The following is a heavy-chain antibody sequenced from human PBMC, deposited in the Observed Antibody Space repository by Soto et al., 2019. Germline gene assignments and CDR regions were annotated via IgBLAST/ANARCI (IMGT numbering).Heavy chain of an antibody. Sequence: SETLSLTCAVYGGSFSGYYWSWIRQPPGKGLEWIGEINHSGSTNYNPSLKSRVTISVDTSKNQFSLKLSSVTAADTAVYYCARTLHTIDVDTAMVFAFDIWGQGTMVTVSS. V-gene: IGHV4-34*01. J-gene: IGHJ3*02. CDR3: ARTLHTIDVDTAMVFAFDI. CDR2: INHSGST. D-gene: IGHD5-18*01. CDR1: GGSFSGYY.